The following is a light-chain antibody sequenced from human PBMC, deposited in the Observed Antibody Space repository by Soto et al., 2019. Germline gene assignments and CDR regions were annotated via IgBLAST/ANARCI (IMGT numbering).Light chain of an antibody. V-gene: IGLV2-8*01. CDR2: EVS. CDR3: RSYAGSYNFFYV. Sequence: QSVLTQPPSASGSPGQSVTISCTGTSSDVGGYNYVSWYQQHPGKAPKLMIYEVSKRPSGVPDRFSGSKSGNTASLTVSGLQAEDEADYYCRSYAGSYNFFYVCGTETEVTVL. CDR1: SSDVGGYNY. J-gene: IGLJ1*01.